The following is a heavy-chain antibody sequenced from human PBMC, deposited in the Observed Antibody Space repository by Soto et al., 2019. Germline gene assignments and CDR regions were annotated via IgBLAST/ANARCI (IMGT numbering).Heavy chain of an antibody. Sequence: QVQLVQSGAEVKKPGASVKVSCKASGYTFTGYYMHWVRQAPGQGLEWMGWINPNSGGTNYAQKFQGWVTMSRDTSISTAYMELSRLRSDDTAVYYCARERTGDPNDAFDIWGQGTMVTVSS. J-gene: IGHJ3*02. CDR2: INPNSGGT. CDR1: GYTFTGYY. V-gene: IGHV1-2*04. D-gene: IGHD7-27*01. CDR3: ARERTGDPNDAFDI.